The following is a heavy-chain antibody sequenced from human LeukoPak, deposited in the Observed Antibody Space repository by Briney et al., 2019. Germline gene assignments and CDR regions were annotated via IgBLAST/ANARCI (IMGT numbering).Heavy chain of an antibody. J-gene: IGHJ4*02. CDR2: LRFDASSK. CDR1: GFTFATFG. D-gene: IGHD3-10*01. V-gene: IGHV3-30*02. Sequence: GGSLRLSCSTSGFTFATFGMHWVRQAPGKGLEWVAFLRFDASSKYYADSVRGRFTISRDNPANTVYLQMNNLSPEDTAVYYCAKDFKSVWDYYGSGNHYGPVDFWGQGTLVTVSS. CDR3: AKDFKSVWDYYGSGNHYGPVDF.